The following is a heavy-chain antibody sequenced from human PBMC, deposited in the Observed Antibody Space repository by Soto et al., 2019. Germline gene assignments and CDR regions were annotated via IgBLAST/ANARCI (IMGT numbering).Heavy chain of an antibody. CDR2: INAGNGNT. CDR1: GFTFNCYA. J-gene: IGHJ4*02. CDR3: ARGSGVVVTD. Sequence: VPLVESGAEEKKPGASVKGSCKGSGFTFNCYAMHLVRQAPGQRLEWMGWINAGNGNTKYSQKFQGRVTITTDTSASTAYMELSSLRSEDTAVYYCARGSGVVVTDWGQGTLVTVSS. D-gene: IGHD2-2*01. V-gene: IGHV1-3*05.